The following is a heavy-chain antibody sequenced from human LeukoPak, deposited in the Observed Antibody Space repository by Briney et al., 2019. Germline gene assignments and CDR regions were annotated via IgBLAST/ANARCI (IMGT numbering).Heavy chain of an antibody. J-gene: IGHJ3*01. D-gene: IGHD1-1*01. V-gene: IGHV4-59*08. CDR1: GGSIRTYY. CDR2: ISYSGGT. Sequence: PSETLSLICTVSGGSIRTYYWSWIRQPPGKGQEWIGLISYSGGTKYNPSLNSRVAMSMDTSKSQFSLNLYPVTAADTAVYYCTRHREYDADVFDVWGQGTMVTVSS. CDR3: TRHREYDADVFDV.